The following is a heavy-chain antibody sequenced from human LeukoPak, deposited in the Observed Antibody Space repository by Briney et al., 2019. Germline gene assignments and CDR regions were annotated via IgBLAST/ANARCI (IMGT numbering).Heavy chain of an antibody. V-gene: IGHV3-48*01. CDR2: ITSSSDTI. Sequence: GGSLRLSCAASGFTFVSYSMNWVRRAPGKGLEWVSYITSSSDTIYYADSVKGRFTISRDNSKNMLYLQMNSLRAEDTAVYSCARGTVTAPDYWGQGTLVTVSS. D-gene: IGHD4-17*01. J-gene: IGHJ4*02. CDR1: GFTFVSYS. CDR3: ARGTVTAPDY.